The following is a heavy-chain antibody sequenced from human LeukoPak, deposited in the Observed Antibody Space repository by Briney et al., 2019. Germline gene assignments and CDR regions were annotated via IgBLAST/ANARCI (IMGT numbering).Heavy chain of an antibody. D-gene: IGHD1-1*01. Sequence: GGSLRLSCAASGSTFSSYSMNWVRQAPGKGLEWVSSISSSSSYIYYADSVKGRFTISRDNAKNSLYLQMNSLRAEDTAVYYCARERYSRADFDYWGQGTLVTVSS. V-gene: IGHV3-21*01. J-gene: IGHJ4*02. CDR1: GSTFSSYS. CDR2: ISSSSSYI. CDR3: ARERYSRADFDY.